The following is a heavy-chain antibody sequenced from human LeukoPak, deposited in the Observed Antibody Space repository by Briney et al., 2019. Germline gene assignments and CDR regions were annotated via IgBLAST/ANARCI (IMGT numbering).Heavy chain of an antibody. CDR3: AKDTYYYGSGSYSDY. CDR1: GFTFSNYA. J-gene: IGHJ4*02. V-gene: IGHV3-23*01. D-gene: IGHD3-10*01. Sequence: VGSLRLSCAASGFTFSNYAMSWVRQGPGKGLEWVSVISDRGGSTYHADSVKGRFTISRDNSKNTLYLQMNSLRAEDTAVYYCAKDTYYYGSGSYSDYWGQGTLVAVSS. CDR2: ISDRGGST.